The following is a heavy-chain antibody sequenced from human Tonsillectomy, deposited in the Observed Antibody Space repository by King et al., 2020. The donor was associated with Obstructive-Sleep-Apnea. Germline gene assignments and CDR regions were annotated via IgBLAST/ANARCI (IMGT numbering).Heavy chain of an antibody. Sequence: QLVESGGGLVKPGGSLSLSCAASGFTFSSYSMNWVRQAPGKGLEWVSSISSSSSYIYYADSVKGRFTISRDNAKNSLYLQMNSLRAEDTAVYYCARDALASGSGIDYWGQGTLVTVSS. CDR1: GFTFSSYS. D-gene: IGHD3-10*01. J-gene: IGHJ4*02. V-gene: IGHV3-21*01. CDR2: ISSSSSYI. CDR3: ARDALASGSGIDY.